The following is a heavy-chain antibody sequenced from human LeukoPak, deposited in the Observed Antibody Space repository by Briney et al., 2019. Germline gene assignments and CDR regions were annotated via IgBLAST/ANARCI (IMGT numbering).Heavy chain of an antibody. J-gene: IGHJ4*02. CDR1: GGSISSGGYY. V-gene: IGHV4-31*03. D-gene: IGHD5-12*01. CDR2: IYYSGST. Sequence: SETLSLTCTVSGGSISSGGYYWSWIRQHPGKGLEWIGYIYYSGSTYYNPSLKSRVTISVDTSKNQFSLELSSVTAADTAVYYCARDSSGYDTYIDYWGQGTLVTVSS. CDR3: ARDSSGYDTYIDY.